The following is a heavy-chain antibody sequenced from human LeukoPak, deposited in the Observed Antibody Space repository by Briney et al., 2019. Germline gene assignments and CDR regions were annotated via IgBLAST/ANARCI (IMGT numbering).Heavy chain of an antibody. V-gene: IGHV3-33*01. CDR3: ARVAQYSGYDLLWYFDY. D-gene: IGHD5-12*01. CDR1: GFTFSSYG. Sequence: GGSLRLSCAASGFTFSSYGMHWIRQAPGKGLEWVAVIWYDGSNKYYADSVKGRFTISRDNSKNTLYLQMNSLRAEDTAVYYCARVAQYSGYDLLWYFDYWGQGTLVTVSS. CDR2: IWYDGSNK. J-gene: IGHJ4*02.